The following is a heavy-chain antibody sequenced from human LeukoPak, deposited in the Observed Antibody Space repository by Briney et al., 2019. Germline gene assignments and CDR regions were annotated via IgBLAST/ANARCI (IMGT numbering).Heavy chain of an antibody. CDR3: ARDCSGGSCYSFDY. D-gene: IGHD2-15*01. Sequence: GGSLRLSCAASGFTFSSYGMHWVRQAPGKGLEGVAVIWYDGSNKYYADYVKGRFTISRDNSKNTLYLQMNSLRAEDTAVYYCARDCSGGSCYSFDYWGQGTLVTVSS. CDR1: GFTFSSYG. J-gene: IGHJ4*02. CDR2: IWYDGSNK. V-gene: IGHV3-33*01.